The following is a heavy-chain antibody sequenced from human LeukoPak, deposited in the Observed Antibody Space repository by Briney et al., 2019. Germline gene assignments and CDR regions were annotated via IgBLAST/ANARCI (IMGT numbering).Heavy chain of an antibody. CDR2: INPNNGGT. CDR1: GYTFTGYF. D-gene: IGHD6-13*01. CDR3: ARGAGSSWFDY. Sequence: ASVKVSCEASGYTFTGYFIHWVRQAPGQGLEWMGWINPNNGGTDCAQKFQGRVTMTRDTSMSTAYMELSRLTSDDTAVYYCARGAGSSWFDYWGQGTLVTVSS. V-gene: IGHV1-2*02. J-gene: IGHJ4*02.